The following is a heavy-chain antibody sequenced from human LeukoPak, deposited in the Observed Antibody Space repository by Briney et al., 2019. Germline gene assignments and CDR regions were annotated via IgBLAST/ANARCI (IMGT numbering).Heavy chain of an antibody. J-gene: IGHJ4*02. V-gene: IGHV3-20*04. CDR1: GFTFDDYG. CDR2: INWNGGST. Sequence: PGGSLRLSCAASGFTFDDYGMSWVRQAPGKGLEWVSGINWNGGSTGYADSVKGRFTISRDNAKNSLYLQINSLRAEDTALYYCAREGPDIVVVPAAPLAYWGQGTLVTVSS. D-gene: IGHD2-2*01. CDR3: AREGPDIVVVPAAPLAY.